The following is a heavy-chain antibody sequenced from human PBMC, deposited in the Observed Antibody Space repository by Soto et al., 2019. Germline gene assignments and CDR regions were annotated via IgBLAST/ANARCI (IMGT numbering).Heavy chain of an antibody. J-gene: IGHJ4*02. Sequence: EVQLVDSGGGLVQPGRSLRLSCAASGFTFDCYAMHWVRQAPGKGLEWVSSISWNSGTKGYADSVKGRFTISRDNAKXXXYLXMDSLRAEDTALYYCAKELGGYSYGYELDYWGQGTLVTVSS. CDR2: ISWNSGTK. V-gene: IGHV3-9*01. D-gene: IGHD5-18*01. CDR3: AKELGGYSYGYELDY. CDR1: GFTFDCYA.